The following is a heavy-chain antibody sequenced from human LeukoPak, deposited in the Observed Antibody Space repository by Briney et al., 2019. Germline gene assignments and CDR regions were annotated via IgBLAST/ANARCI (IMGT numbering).Heavy chain of an antibody. Sequence: GGSLRLSCAASGFTFFSYAMHWVRQAPGKGLEWVAVISYDGSNKYYADSVKGRFTISRDNSKNTLYLQMNSLRAEDTAVYYCAKEWAGGATKGGPVDYWGQGTLVTVSS. CDR3: AKEWAGGATKGGPVDY. CDR1: GFTFFSYA. J-gene: IGHJ4*02. D-gene: IGHD5-12*01. V-gene: IGHV3-30*04. CDR2: ISYDGSNK.